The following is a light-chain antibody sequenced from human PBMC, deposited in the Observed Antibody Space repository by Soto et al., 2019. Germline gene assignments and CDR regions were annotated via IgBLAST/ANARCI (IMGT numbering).Light chain of an antibody. CDR1: QTFSSH. V-gene: IGKV3-11*01. CDR2: DAS. CDR3: QQRYNWTPVIT. Sequence: EIVLTQSPATLSLSPGERATLSCRASQTFSSHLAWYQQKPGQAPRLLIYDASKRATGIPARFSGRGSGTDFTLTLSSLEPEDFAFYYCQQRYNWTPVITFGQGTRLEIK. J-gene: IGKJ5*01.